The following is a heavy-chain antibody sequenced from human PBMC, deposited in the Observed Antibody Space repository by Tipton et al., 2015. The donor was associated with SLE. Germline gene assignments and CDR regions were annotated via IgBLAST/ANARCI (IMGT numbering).Heavy chain of an antibody. J-gene: IGHJ4*02. CDR2: IYYSGST. Sequence: TLSLTCTVSGGSISSYYWSWIRQPPGKGLEWIGYIYYSGSTNYNPSLKSRVTISGDTSKNQFSLKLSSVTAADTAVYYCARSSGAPDIGYLYYFDYWGQGTLVTVSS. CDR3: ARSSGAPDIGYLYYFDY. V-gene: IGHV4-59*07. D-gene: IGHD3-22*01. CDR1: GGSISSYY.